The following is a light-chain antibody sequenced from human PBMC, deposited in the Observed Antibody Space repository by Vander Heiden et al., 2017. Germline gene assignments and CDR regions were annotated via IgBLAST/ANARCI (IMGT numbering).Light chain of an antibody. Sequence: EIVMTQSPATLSVSPGERATLSCRARQSVNNHLAWYQQKPGQAPRLLIPGASPRATDGPARFSGSGSWTEFTLTISSLQSEDFAVYYCQQYNNWLPLTFGGGTKVEIK. J-gene: IGKJ4*01. CDR3: QQYNNWLPLT. CDR1: QSVNNH. V-gene: IGKV3-15*01. CDR2: GAS.